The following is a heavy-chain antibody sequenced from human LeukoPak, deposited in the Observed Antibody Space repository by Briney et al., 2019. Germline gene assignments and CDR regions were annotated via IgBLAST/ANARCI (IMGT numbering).Heavy chain of an antibody. CDR3: ARDRGMATITDY. Sequence: ASVKVSCKASGYTFTSYDINWVRQAPGQGLEWMGWMNPNSGNTGYAQKFQGRVTMTRDTSISTAYMELSSLRSEDTAVYYCARDRGMATITDYWGQGTLVTVSS. CDR2: MNPNSGNT. J-gene: IGHJ4*02. CDR1: GYTFTSYD. D-gene: IGHD5-12*01. V-gene: IGHV1-8*01.